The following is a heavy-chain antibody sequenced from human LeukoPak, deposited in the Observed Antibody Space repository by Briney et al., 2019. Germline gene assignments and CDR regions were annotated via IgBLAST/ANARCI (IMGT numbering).Heavy chain of an antibody. J-gene: IGHJ5*02. CDR2: ISAYSGHT. CDR1: GYTFTNYG. D-gene: IGHD6-13*01. Sequence: ASVKVSCKASGYTFTNYGISWVRQAPGQGPEWMGWISAYSGHTNYAQKLQGRVTMTTDTSTSTAYMELRSLRSDVTAVYYCARDNHSGSWSWFDPWGQGTLVSVSA. V-gene: IGHV1-18*01. CDR3: ARDNHSGSWSWFDP.